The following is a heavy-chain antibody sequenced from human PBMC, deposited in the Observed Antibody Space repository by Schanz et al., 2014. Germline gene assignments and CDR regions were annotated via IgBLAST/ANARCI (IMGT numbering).Heavy chain of an antibody. J-gene: IGHJ3*02. CDR3: AKGRFGELSAFDI. D-gene: IGHD3-10*01. Sequence: QVQLVESGGGVVQPGRSLRLSCAASGFTFSSYGMHWVRQAPGKGLEWVAVIWDDGSNKYYADSVKGRFTISRDNSKNTLYLQMNSLRAEDTAVDYCAKGRFGELSAFDIWGQGTMVTVSS. V-gene: IGHV3-33*06. CDR2: IWDDGSNK. CDR1: GFTFSSYG.